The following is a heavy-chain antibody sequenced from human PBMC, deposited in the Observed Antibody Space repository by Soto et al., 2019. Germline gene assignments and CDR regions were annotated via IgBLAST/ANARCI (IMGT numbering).Heavy chain of an antibody. D-gene: IGHD6-6*01. Sequence: GESLKISCKGSGYSFTSYWIGWVRQMPGKGLEWMGIIYPGNSDTRYSPSFQGQVTISADKSISTAYLQWTSLKASDTAIYYCSKFKYSTSVRYLQHWGQGTPVTVSS. CDR1: GYSFTSYW. J-gene: IGHJ1*01. V-gene: IGHV5-51*03. CDR3: SKFKYSTSVRYLQH. CDR2: IYPGNSDT.